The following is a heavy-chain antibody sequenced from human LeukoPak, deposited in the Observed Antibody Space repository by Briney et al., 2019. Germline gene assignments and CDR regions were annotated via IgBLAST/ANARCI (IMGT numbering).Heavy chain of an antibody. CDR1: GGSIRSYY. CDR3: ARQKVGAPFDY. J-gene: IGHJ4*02. V-gene: IGHV4-39*01. Sequence: SETLSLTCTVSGGSIRSYYCSWIRQPPGKGLEWIGSIYYSGSTYYNPSLKSRVTISVDTSKSQFSLKLSSVTAADTAVYYCARQKVGAPFDYWGQGTLVTVSS. D-gene: IGHD1-26*01. CDR2: IYYSGST.